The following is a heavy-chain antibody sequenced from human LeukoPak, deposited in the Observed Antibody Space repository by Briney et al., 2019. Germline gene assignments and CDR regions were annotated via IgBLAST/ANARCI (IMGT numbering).Heavy chain of an antibody. CDR2: VRYTGTP. Sequence: SETLSLTCTVSGGSISGYYWTWIRQSPGQRPEWLAYVRYTGTPNYNPSLKSRLTISVDTSKNQFSLMLTSVTAADTAVYYCARHVAPDMDYFDYWGPGTLVTVSP. D-gene: IGHD2-15*01. V-gene: IGHV4-59*08. CDR3: ARHVAPDMDYFDY. CDR1: GGSISGYY. J-gene: IGHJ4*02.